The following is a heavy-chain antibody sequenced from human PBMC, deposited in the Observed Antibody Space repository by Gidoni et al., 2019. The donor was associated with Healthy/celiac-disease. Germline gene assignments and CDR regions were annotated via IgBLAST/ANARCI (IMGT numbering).Heavy chain of an antibody. J-gene: IGHJ6*02. D-gene: IGHD2-15*01. CDR2: LSWNSGSI. CDR3: AKDIRRYFSGGCCSGGMDV. Sequence: EVQLVESGGGLVQHGRSLRLSCAASGCTFDDYALHWGRQAPGTGLAWVSRLSWNSGSIVYADPVTGRFTIARDNAKNSLYLQMNSLRAEYTALYFFAKDIRRYFSGGCCSGGMDVWGQGTTVTVSS. V-gene: IGHV3-9*01. CDR1: GCTFDDYA.